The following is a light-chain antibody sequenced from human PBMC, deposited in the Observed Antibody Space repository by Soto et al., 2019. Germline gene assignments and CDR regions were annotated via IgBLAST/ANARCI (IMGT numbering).Light chain of an antibody. V-gene: IGLV2-8*01. CDR1: SSDVGGYNY. CDR3: CSFGGSNLWV. CDR2: EVS. J-gene: IGLJ3*02. Sequence: QSALTQPASASGSPGQSVTISCTGTSSDVGGYNYVSWYQQHPGKAPKLMIYEVSRRPSGVTDRFAGAKSGNTAALTVSGLQAEDEADYFRCSFGGSNLWVFGGGTKLTVL.